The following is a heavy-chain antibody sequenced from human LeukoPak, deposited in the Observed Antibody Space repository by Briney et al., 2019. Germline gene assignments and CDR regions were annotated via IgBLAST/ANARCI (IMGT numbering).Heavy chain of an antibody. J-gene: IGHJ6*03. CDR2: INWNGGST. D-gene: IGHD6-13*01. Sequence: GGSLRLSCAASGFTFDDYGMSWVRQAPGKGLEWVSGINWNGGSTGYADSVKGRFTISRDNAKNSLYLQMNSLRAEDTAVYYCARSSSSWRRVYYYYYMDVWGKGTTVTVSS. CDR3: ARSSSSWRRVYYYYYMDV. CDR1: GFTFDDYG. V-gene: IGHV3-20*04.